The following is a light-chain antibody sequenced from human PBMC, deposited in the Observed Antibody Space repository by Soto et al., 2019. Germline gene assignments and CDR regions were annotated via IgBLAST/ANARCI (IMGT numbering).Light chain of an antibody. V-gene: IGKV1-33*01. CDR2: DAS. CDR1: QNIKNY. Sequence: DIQMTQSPSSLSASVGDRVTITCQASQNIKNYLNWYQQKSGKAPKLLIYDASDLETRVPPRFSGSGSRTEFTFTINSRQHEDLAAYYCRQQDNIPCTFGGGTKVEIK. J-gene: IGKJ4*01. CDR3: RQQDNIPCT.